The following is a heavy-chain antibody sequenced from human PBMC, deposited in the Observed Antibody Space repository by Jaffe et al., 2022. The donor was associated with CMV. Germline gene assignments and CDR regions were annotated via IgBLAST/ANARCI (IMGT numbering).Heavy chain of an antibody. CDR2: ISDSGGST. V-gene: IGHV3-23*04. CDR3: AKGGKGGFQFQGTAWYNAFDM. Sequence: EVQIVESGGGLVQPGESLRLSCAASGLTFSGYAMNWVRQAPGKGLEWISVISDSGGSTYYADSVRGRFTMSRDSYKNTVFLQMNSLRAEDTAVYYCAKGGKGGFQFQGTAWYNAFDMWGQGTMVTVSS. J-gene: IGHJ3*02. D-gene: IGHD1-20*01. CDR1: GLTFSGYA.